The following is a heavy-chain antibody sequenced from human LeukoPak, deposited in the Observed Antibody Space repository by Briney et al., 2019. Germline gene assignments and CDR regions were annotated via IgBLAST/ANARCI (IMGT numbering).Heavy chain of an antibody. J-gene: IGHJ3*02. D-gene: IGHD5-18*01. CDR3: ARAGYSYGYDVFDI. CDR1: GGSFSGYY. V-gene: IGHV4-34*01. CDR2: INHSGST. Sequence: SETLSLTCAVYGGSFSGYYWSWIRQPPGKGLEWIGEINHSGSTNYNPSLKSRVTISVDTSKNQFSLKLSSVTAADTAVYYCARAGYSYGYDVFDIWGQGTMVTVSS.